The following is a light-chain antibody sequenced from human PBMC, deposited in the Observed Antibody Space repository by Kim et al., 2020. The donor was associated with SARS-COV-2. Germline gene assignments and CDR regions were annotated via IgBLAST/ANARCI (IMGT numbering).Light chain of an antibody. CDR1: SLGDKY. J-gene: IGLJ2*01. Sequence: SVSPGQTASITCSGDSLGDKYVCWYQQKPGQSHVVVIYQDTKRPAGIPERFSGSNSGNTATLTISGTQAMDEAYYCCHVWDSTTTVFGGGTQLTVL. CDR2: QDT. CDR3: HVWDSTTTV. V-gene: IGLV3-1*01.